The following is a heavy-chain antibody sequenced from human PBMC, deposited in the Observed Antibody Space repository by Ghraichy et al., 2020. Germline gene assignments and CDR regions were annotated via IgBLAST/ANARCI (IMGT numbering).Heavy chain of an antibody. CDR2: IYKSGST. D-gene: IGHD3-22*01. CDR1: GDSISSGDYF. Sequence: SETLSLTCTVSGDSISSGDYFWGWVRQLPGTGLEWIGYIYKSGSTYYHPSLKSRLTISIDASKNQFSLKLNSVTATDTAVYYCATARNSSGYYPVGYWGQGTLVTVSS. J-gene: IGHJ4*02. V-gene: IGHV4-30-4*08. CDR3: ATARNSSGYYPVGY.